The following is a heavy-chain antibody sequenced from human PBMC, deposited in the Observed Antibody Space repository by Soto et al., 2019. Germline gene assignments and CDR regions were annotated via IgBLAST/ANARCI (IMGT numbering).Heavy chain of an antibody. CDR2: ISYDGRNK. V-gene: IGHV3-30*18. D-gene: IGHD3-16*01. CDR1: GFVFSSYG. Sequence: GGSLRLSCKASGFVFSSYGMHWVRQAPGKGLEWVAVISYDGRNKFYADSVKGRFTISRDNSNSTVLLQMNSLRPEDTAVYYSAKEGGFTSSIYLKGWFDSWGQGSLFPFSS. CDR3: AKEGGFTSSIYLKGWFDS. J-gene: IGHJ5*01.